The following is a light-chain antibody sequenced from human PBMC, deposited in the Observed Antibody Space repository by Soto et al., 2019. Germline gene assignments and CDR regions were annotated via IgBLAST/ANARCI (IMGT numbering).Light chain of an antibody. Sequence: IVLTQSPGTLSLSPGERATLSCRASQSVSSSSLAWYQQKPGQAPRLLIYGASSRATGIPDRFSGSGSGTDFTLTISRLEPEDFAVYYCQQSGTSPLTFGGGTKADIK. CDR1: QSVSSSS. J-gene: IGKJ4*01. V-gene: IGKV3-20*01. CDR3: QQSGTSPLT. CDR2: GAS.